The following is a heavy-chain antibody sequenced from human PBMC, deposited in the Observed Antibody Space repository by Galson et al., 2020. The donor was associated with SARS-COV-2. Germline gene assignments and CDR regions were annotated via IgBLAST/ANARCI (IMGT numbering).Heavy chain of an antibody. Sequence: ASVKVSCKASGYTFTSYGISWVRQAPGQGLEWMGWISAYNGNTNYAQKLQGRVTMTTDTSTSTAYMELRSLRSDDTAVYYCARVSSGWYTGTGNWFDPWGQGTLVTFSS. J-gene: IGHJ5*02. V-gene: IGHV1-18*04. CDR2: ISAYNGNT. CDR3: ARVSSGWYTGTGNWFDP. D-gene: IGHD6-19*01. CDR1: GYTFTSYG.